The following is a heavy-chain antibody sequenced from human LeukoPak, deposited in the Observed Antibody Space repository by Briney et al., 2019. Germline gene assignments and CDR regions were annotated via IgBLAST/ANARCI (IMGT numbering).Heavy chain of an antibody. Sequence: SETLSLTCTVSGGSISSYYWSWIRQPAGKGLEWIGRIYTSGSTNYNPSLKSRVTISVDTSKNQFSLKLSSVTAADTAVYYCARAKGWLQSPWFDPWGQGTLVTVSS. CDR3: ARAKGWLQSPWFDP. CDR1: GGSISSYY. J-gene: IGHJ5*02. V-gene: IGHV4-4*07. CDR2: IYTSGST. D-gene: IGHD5-24*01.